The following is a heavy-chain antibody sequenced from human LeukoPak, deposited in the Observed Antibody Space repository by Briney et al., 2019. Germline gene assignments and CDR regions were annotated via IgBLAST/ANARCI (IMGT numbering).Heavy chain of an antibody. J-gene: IGHJ2*01. CDR2: IYYSGST. CDR3: ARVRNSSSWYTLGWYFDL. Sequence: SETLSLTCTVSGGSISSYYWSWIRQPPGKGLEWIGYIYYSGSTNYNPSLKSRVTISVDTSKNQFSLKLSSVTAADTAVYYCARVRNSSSWYTLGWYFDLWGRGTLVTVSS. CDR1: GGSISSYY. V-gene: IGHV4-59*01. D-gene: IGHD6-13*01.